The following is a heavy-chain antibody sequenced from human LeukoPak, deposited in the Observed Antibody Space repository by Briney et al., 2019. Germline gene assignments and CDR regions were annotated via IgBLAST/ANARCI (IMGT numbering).Heavy chain of an antibody. D-gene: IGHD1-26*01. Sequence: PGGSLRLSCAASGFTFSSYWMSWVRQAPGKGLEWVANIKQDGSEKYYVDSVKGRFTISRDNAKNSLYLQMNSLRAEDTAVYYCARVKPGGWPLLYYYGMDVWGQGTTVTVSS. CDR2: IKQDGSEK. V-gene: IGHV3-7*01. CDR3: ARVKPGGWPLLYYYGMDV. J-gene: IGHJ6*02. CDR1: GFTFSSYW.